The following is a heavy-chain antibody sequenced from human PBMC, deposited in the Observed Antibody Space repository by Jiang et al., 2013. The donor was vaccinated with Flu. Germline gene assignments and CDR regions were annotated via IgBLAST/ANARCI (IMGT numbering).Heavy chain of an antibody. D-gene: IGHD3-10*01. CDR2: FIPLLGIA. CDR1: GGSFDSQT. CDR3: ARSRNFGKSRGLPDY. V-gene: IGHV1-69*02. Sequence: SSVKVSCKASGGSFDSQTISWVRQAPGQGLEWMGRFIPLLGIANYAQRFQGRVTITTDKSTSTSYMALSSLTSEDTALYYCARSRNFGKSRGLPDYWGQGTLVTVSS. J-gene: IGHJ4*02.